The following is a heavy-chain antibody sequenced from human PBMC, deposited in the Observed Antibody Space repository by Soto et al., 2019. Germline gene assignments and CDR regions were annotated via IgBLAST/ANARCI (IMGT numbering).Heavy chain of an antibody. J-gene: IGHJ4*02. Sequence: SETLSLTCAVSGGSISSGGYSWSWIRQPPGKGLEWIGEIYRSGSTDYNPSLKSRVTISVDKSKNQFSLKLSSVTAADTAVYYCARAAMGGSSWPFDYWGQGTLVTVSS. CDR2: IYRSGST. V-gene: IGHV4-30-2*01. CDR3: ARAAMGGSSWPFDY. CDR1: GGSISSGGYS. D-gene: IGHD6-13*01.